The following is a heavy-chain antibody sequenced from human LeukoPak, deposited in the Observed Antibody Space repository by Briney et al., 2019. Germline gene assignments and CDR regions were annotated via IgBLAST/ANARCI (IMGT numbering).Heavy chain of an antibody. D-gene: IGHD1-20*01. CDR2: IIPLFRTA. Sequence: SVKVSCNASGGTFSSYAISWVRQAPGQGLEWVGGIIPLFRTANYAQRFQGRVTITADESTSTAYMELSSLRSEDTAVYYCARDRLDNSNDQDGDYWGQGTLVTVSS. CDR3: ARDRLDNSNDQDGDY. V-gene: IGHV1-69*13. CDR1: GGTFSSYA. J-gene: IGHJ4*02.